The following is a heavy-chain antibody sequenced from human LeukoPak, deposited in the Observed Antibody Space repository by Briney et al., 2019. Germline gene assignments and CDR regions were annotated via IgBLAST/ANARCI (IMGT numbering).Heavy chain of an antibody. V-gene: IGHV3-30*02. Sequence: GGSLRLSCAASGFTFSSYGMHWVRQAPGKGLEWVAFIRYDGSNKYHADSVRGRFTISRDNSKNTLYLQMNSLRAEDTAVYYYAMRFGDSRAFDYWGQGTLVTVSS. J-gene: IGHJ4*02. D-gene: IGHD4-17*01. CDR1: GFTFSSYG. CDR3: AMRFGDSRAFDY. CDR2: IRYDGSNK.